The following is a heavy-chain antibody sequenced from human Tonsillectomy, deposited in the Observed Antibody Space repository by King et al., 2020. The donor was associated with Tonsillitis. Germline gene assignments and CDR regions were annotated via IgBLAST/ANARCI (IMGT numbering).Heavy chain of an antibody. J-gene: IGHJ2*01. CDR1: GLSFSNYG. D-gene: IGHD3-16*01. CDR2: IAYDGSYE. Sequence: VQLVESGGGVVQPGRSLRLSCAASGLSFSNYGMHWVRQAPGKGLEWVALIAYDGSYENYADSVKGRFTTSRDNSKNTLYLEMNSLRVGDTAVYYCAKAGICLSHWYCELWGSGTLVTVSS. CDR3: AKAGICLSHWYCEL. V-gene: IGHV3-30*18.